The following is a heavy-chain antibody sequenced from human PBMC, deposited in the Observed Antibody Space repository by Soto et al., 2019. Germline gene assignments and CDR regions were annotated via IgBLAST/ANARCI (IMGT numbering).Heavy chain of an antibody. D-gene: IGHD3-9*01. CDR2: ISPHNFNT. CDR1: GYTFTHFY. J-gene: IGHJ4*02. V-gene: IGHV1-18*01. CDR3: ARDEGGYDILTGYYKAHHFDY. Sequence: GASVKVSCKASGYTFTHFYITWVRQAPAQGLEWMGAISPHNFNTNYAQKFRGRVTLTTEKSTNTAYMDLRSLTSDDTAVYYCARDEGGYDILTGYYKAHHFDYWGQGVPVTVSS.